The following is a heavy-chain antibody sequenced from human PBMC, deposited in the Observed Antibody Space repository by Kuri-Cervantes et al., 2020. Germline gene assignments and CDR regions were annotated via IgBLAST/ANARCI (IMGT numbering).Heavy chain of an antibody. D-gene: IGHD5-24*01. J-gene: IGHJ4*02. Sequence: GGSLRLSCAASGFTFSSYGMHWVRQAPGKGLEWVAVISYDGSNKYYADSVKGRFTISRDNSKNTLYLQMNSLRAEDTAVYYCAKLSRDGYNEFDYWGQGTPVTVSS. V-gene: IGHV3-30*18. CDR1: GFTFSSYG. CDR2: ISYDGSNK. CDR3: AKLSRDGYNEFDY.